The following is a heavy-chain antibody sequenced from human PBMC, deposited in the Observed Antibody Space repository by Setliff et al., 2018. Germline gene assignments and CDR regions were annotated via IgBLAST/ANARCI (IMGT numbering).Heavy chain of an antibody. J-gene: IGHJ4*02. CDR2: INHSGNT. V-gene: IGHV4-61*05. D-gene: IGHD5-12*01. CDR1: GGSISSSSYY. Sequence: SETLSLTCTVSGGSISSSSYYWSWIRQPPGKGLEWIGEINHSGNTNYNPSLKSRVTISVDTSKNQFSLKLSSVTAADTAVYYCARARYSGYVDYWGQGTLVTVSS. CDR3: ARARYSGYVDY.